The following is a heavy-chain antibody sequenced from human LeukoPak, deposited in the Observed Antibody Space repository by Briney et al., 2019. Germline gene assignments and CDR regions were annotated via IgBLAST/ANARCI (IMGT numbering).Heavy chain of an antibody. D-gene: IGHD1-26*01. CDR1: GFTFSSYA. J-gene: IGHJ4*02. CDR2: ISGSGGST. Sequence: GGSLRLSCAASGFTFSSYAMSWVRQAPGKGLEWVSAISGSGGSTYYADSVKGRFTISRDNSKNTLYLQMNSLRAEDTAVYYCAKDLRSSPIWFDRASGSYYISGPYFDYWGQGTLVTVSS. V-gene: IGHV3-23*01. CDR3: AKDLRSSPIWFDRASGSYYISGPYFDY.